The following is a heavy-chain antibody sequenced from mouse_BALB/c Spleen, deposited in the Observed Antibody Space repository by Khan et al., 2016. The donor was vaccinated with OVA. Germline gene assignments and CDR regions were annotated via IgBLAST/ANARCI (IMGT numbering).Heavy chain of an antibody. Sequence: QVHVKQSGPGLVAPSQSLSITCTVSGFSLTGYGVNWVRQPPGKGLEWLGMIWGDGSTDYNSALKSRLSISKDNSKSRVFLKMNRLQTDDTARYFCTRELRLGGFAYWGLGTLVTVSA. CDR3: TRELRLGGFAY. J-gene: IGHJ3*01. CDR2: IWGDGST. V-gene: IGHV2-6-7*01. D-gene: IGHD1-2*01. CDR1: GFSLTGYG.